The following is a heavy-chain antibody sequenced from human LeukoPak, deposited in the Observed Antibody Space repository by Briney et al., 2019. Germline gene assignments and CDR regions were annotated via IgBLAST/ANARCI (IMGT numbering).Heavy chain of an antibody. CDR3: ARHESGYYGMDV. Sequence: GESLKISCKGSGYSFTSYWISWVRQMPGKGLEWMGRIDPSDSYTNYSPSFPGHVTISADKSISTAYLQWSSLKASDTAMYYCARHESGYYGMDVWGKGTTVTVSS. CDR2: IDPSDSYT. D-gene: IGHD1-26*01. CDR1: GYSFTSYW. J-gene: IGHJ6*04. V-gene: IGHV5-10-1*01.